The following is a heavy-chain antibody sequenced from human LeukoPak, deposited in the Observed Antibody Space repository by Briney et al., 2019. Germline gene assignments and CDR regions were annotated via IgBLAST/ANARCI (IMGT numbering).Heavy chain of an antibody. CDR2: ISPYNGNT. D-gene: IGHD6-19*01. Sequence: ASVKVSCKASGYTFTSYGISWVRQAPGQGLEWMGWISPYNGNTNYAQKLQGRVTMTTDTSTSTAYMELRSLRSDDTAVYYCARDTYSSGWYPEGFDYWGQGTLVTVSS. CDR1: GYTFTSYG. CDR3: ARDTYSSGWYPEGFDY. J-gene: IGHJ4*02. V-gene: IGHV1-18*01.